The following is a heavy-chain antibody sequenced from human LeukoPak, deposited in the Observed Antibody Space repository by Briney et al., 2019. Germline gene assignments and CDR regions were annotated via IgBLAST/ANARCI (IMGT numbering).Heavy chain of an antibody. D-gene: IGHD3-10*01. CDR2: VSGSGAGT. J-gene: IGHJ6*02. Sequence: GGSLRLSCAASGFTFDSYAMTWVRQAPGKGLEWVSTVSGSGAGTYFADSVKGRFTISRDNSKNTLYLQMNYLRAEDTAVYYCARVLSGSGSYSYYYYYGMDVWGQGTTVTVSS. V-gene: IGHV3-23*01. CDR3: ARVLSGSGSYSYYYYYGMDV. CDR1: GFTFDSYA.